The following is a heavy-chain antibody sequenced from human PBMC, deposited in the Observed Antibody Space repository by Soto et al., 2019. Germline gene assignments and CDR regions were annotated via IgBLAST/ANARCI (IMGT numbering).Heavy chain of an antibody. Sequence: GLPIKDPCKVAGESFGAFSSRCVRQMAGKSLEWRGNIHSGDSNARYSPSFQGQVTISVDKSISTTYLEWSSLKATDTAFYYCATWRSSHWFDYWGQGTLVTVSS. CDR1: GESFGAFS. CDR3: ATWRSSHWFDY. V-gene: IGHV5-51*01. J-gene: IGHJ4*02. CDR2: IHSGDSNA. D-gene: IGHD2-2*01.